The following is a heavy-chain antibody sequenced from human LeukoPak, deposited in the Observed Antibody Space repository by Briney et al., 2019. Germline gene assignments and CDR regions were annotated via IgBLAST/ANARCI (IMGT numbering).Heavy chain of an antibody. Sequence: GVSLRLYCVASGFTFSRYPMSWVRQAPGKGLEWVSSISGSDTSTYYADSVKGRFTISRDNSKNTLYLQMNSLRAEDTAIYYCAKGFYGYWGQGARVTVSS. V-gene: IGHV3-23*01. CDR2: ISGSDTST. CDR1: GFTFSRYP. D-gene: IGHD3-3*01. CDR3: AKGFYGY. J-gene: IGHJ4*02.